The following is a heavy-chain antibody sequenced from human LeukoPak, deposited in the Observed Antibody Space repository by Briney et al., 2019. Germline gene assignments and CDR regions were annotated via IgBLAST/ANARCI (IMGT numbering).Heavy chain of an antibody. J-gene: IGHJ3*02. CDR3: SYRTRHAFDI. CDR1: GFSLSTSGVG. D-gene: IGHD2-2*01. V-gene: IGHV2-5*01. Sequence: SGPTLVNPTQTLTLTCTFSGFSLSTSGVGVGWIRQPPGKALEWLALVYWNDDKRYSPSLKSRLTITKDTSKNQVVLTMTNTDPVDTATYYCSYRTRHAFDIWGQGTMVTVSS. CDR2: VYWNDDK.